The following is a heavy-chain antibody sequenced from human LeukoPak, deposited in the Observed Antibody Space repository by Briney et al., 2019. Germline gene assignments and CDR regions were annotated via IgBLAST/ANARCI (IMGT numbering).Heavy chain of an antibody. CDR2: INWNGGST. V-gene: IGHV3-20*04. Sequence: PWGSLRLSCAASGFTFDDYAMSWVSQAPGKGLEWVSGINWNGGSTDYADSVKGRFTISRDNAKNSLYLQMNSLRAEDTALYYCARGRKIYSNSVFDYWGQGTLVTVSS. CDR3: ARGRKIYSNSVFDY. D-gene: IGHD4-11*01. CDR1: GFTFDDYA. J-gene: IGHJ4*02.